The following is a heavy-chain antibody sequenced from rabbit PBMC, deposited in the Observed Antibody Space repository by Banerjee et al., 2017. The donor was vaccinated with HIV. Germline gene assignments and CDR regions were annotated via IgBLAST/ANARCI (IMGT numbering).Heavy chain of an antibody. J-gene: IGHJ3*01. CDR2: IDPILGVT. Sequence: QEQLEESGGDLVKPEGSLTLTCKASGFSFSNKYVMCWVRQAPGKGLEWIGYIDPILGVTYYASWVNGRFTISSHNAQNTLYLQLNSLTAADTATYFCARDLSYISGRGANDLWGQGTLVTVS. V-gene: IGHV1S45*01. CDR3: ARDLSYISGRGANDL. D-gene: IGHD4-1*01. CDR1: GFSFSNKYV.